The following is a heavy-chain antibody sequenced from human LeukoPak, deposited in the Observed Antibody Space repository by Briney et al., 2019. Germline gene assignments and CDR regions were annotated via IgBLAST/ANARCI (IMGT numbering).Heavy chain of an antibody. D-gene: IGHD2-15*01. CDR3: AGGGFSGFDR. CDR2: VNSDVTST. Sequence: PGGSLRLSCAASQSTFYSYWVHWVRQVPGKGLAWISRVNSDVTSTSYADSVKGRFTVSRDNTKNTLYLQMDSLRVDDTAVYYCAGGGFSGFDRWGQGIVVTVSS. V-gene: IGHV3-74*01. J-gene: IGHJ4*02. CDR1: QSTFYSYW.